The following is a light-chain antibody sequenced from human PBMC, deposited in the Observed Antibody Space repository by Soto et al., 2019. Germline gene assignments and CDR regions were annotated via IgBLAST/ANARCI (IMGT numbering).Light chain of an antibody. CDR2: DNS. J-gene: IGLJ1*01. CDR1: NIDSRT. CDR3: QVWDNVDDHIYV. V-gene: IGLV3-21*02. Sequence: SYELTQPPSVSVAPGQTATISCGENNIDSRTVHWYQQKPGQAPLLVVYDNSFRPSGIPNRFSGSNSGNTATLTISRVEAGDDADYYCQVWDNVDDHIYVFGTGTKVTVL.